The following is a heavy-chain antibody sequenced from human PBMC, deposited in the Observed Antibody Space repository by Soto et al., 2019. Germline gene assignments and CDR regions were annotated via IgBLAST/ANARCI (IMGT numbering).Heavy chain of an antibody. J-gene: IGHJ6*02. Sequence: GGSLRLSCAASGFTFSSYGMHWVRQAPGKGLEWVAVIWYDGSNKYYADSVKGRFTISRDNSKNTLYLQMNSLRAEDTAVYYCARVLGVAVAGTNYYYYYGMDVWGQGTTVTVS. D-gene: IGHD6-19*01. CDR3: ARVLGVAVAGTNYYYYYGMDV. CDR1: GFTFSSYG. CDR2: IWYDGSNK. V-gene: IGHV3-33*01.